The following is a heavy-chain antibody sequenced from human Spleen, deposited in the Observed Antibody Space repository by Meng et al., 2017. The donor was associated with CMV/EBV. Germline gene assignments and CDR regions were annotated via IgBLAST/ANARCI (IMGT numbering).Heavy chain of an antibody. CDR3: ARDSSQRLLWFGENPSGYFQH. V-gene: IGHV1-2*02. CDR2: INPDSGGT. CDR1: GYILTDYY. Sequence: QVQLVQSGAEVKKPGASVKVSWQASGYILTDYYIYWVRQAPGQWLEWMGWINPDSGGTNYAQKFQGRVTMTRDTSINAAYMELSRLRSDDTAVYYCARDSSQRLLWFGENPSGYFQHWGQGTLVTVSS. D-gene: IGHD3-10*01. J-gene: IGHJ1*01.